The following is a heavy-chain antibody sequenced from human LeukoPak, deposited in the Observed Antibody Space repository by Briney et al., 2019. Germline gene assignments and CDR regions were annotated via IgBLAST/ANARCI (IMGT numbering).Heavy chain of an antibody. CDR2: ISASGAST. D-gene: IGHD2-15*01. CDR3: AKGTKLAVAANNYFDY. CDR1: EFTFSSYA. Sequence: GGSLRLSCAASEFTFSSYAMSWVRQAPGKGLEWVSAISASGASTYYADSVKGRFTISRDNSKNTLYLQMNSLRAEDTAVYYCAKGTKLAVAANNYFDYWGQGTLLTVSS. V-gene: IGHV3-23*01. J-gene: IGHJ4*02.